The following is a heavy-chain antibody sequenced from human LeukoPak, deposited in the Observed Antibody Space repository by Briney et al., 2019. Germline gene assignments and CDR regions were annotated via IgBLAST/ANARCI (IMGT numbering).Heavy chain of an antibody. D-gene: IGHD2-2*01. CDR3: ARHCSSTSCQLEYYYYYGMDV. V-gene: IGHV4-59*08. Sequence: SETLSLTCTVSGGSVSSYYWSWIRQPPGKELEWIGYIYYSGSTNYNPSLKSRVTISVDTSKNQFSLKLSSVTAADTAVYYCARHCSSTSCQLEYYYYYGMDVWGQGTTVTVSS. CDR1: GGSVSSYY. CDR2: IYYSGST. J-gene: IGHJ6*02.